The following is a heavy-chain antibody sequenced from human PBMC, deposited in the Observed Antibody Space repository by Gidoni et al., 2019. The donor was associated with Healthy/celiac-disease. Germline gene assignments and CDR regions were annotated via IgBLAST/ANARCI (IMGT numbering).Heavy chain of an antibody. Sequence: QVKLVESGGGVVKPGRALRLPWAASGFTFSSYAMDWVRQAPGKGLGCVAVTSYDGSNKYYADSVKGRFTSSRVNSNNTLYLQMNSLRADVTAVYYCARDHTMLRVVMDYWGQGTLVTVSS. CDR2: TSYDGSNK. V-gene: IGHV3-30-3*01. D-gene: IGHD3-10*01. CDR1: GFTFSSYA. J-gene: IGHJ4*02. CDR3: ARDHTMLRVVMDY.